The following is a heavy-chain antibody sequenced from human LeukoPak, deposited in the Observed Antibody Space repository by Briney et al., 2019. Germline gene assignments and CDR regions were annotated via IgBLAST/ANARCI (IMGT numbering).Heavy chain of an antibody. CDR1: GFTVTSNY. CDR3: ASDDSSSGWYYFDY. J-gene: IGHJ4*02. D-gene: IGHD6-6*01. CDR2: IYSGGST. V-gene: IGHV3-66*02. Sequence: GGSLRLSCAASGFTVTSNYMSWVRQAPGKGLEWVSVIYSGGSTYYADSVKGRFTISRDNSKNTLYLQMNSLRAEDTAVYYCASDDSSSGWYYFDYWGQGTLVTVSS.